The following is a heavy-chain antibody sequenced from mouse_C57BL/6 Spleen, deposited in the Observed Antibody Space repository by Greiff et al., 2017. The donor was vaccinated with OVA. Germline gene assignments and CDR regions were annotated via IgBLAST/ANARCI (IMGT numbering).Heavy chain of an antibody. Sequence: VQLQQPGTELVKPGASVKLSCKASGYTFTSYWMHWVKQRPGQGLEWIGNINPSNGGTNYNEKFKSKATLTVDKSSSTAYMQLISLTSEDSAVYYCARWKGNYVGAMDYGGQGTSVTVSS. CDR3: ARWKGNYVGAMDY. J-gene: IGHJ4*01. CDR1: GYTFTSYW. CDR2: INPSNGGT. D-gene: IGHD2-1*01. V-gene: IGHV1-53*01.